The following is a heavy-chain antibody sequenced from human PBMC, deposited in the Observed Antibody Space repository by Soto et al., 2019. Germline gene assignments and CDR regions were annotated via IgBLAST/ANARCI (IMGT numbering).Heavy chain of an antibody. V-gene: IGHV1-2*04. J-gene: IGHJ6*03. D-gene: IGHD5-12*01. CDR2: INPNSGGT. Sequence: ASVKVSCKASGYTFSDYYMHWMRQAPGQGLEWMGWINPNSGGTKYAHKFQGWVTMTRDTSIKTAYMELSRLTSDDTAVYYCARESGGATATLDYYYFYMDVWGKGTTVTVSS. CDR3: ARESGGATATLDYYYFYMDV. CDR1: GYTFSDYY.